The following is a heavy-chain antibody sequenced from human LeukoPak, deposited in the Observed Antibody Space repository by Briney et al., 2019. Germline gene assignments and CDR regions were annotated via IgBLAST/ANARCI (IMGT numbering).Heavy chain of an antibody. V-gene: IGHV1-46*01. D-gene: IGHD2-15*01. CDR1: GYTFTSYY. CDR2: INPSGGST. CDR3: ARDTVVAAIPFRVHDAFDI. Sequence: GASVKVSCKASGYTFTSYYMHWVRQAPGQGLEWKGIINPSGGSTSYAQKFQGRVTMTRDTSTSTVYMELSSLRSEDTAVYYCARDTVVAAIPFRVHDAFDIWGQGTMVTVSS. J-gene: IGHJ3*02.